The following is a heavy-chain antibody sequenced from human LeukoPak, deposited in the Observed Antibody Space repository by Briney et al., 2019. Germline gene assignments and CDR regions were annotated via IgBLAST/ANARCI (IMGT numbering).Heavy chain of an antibody. CDR3: ASLEPSMVRGVGFDY. V-gene: IGHV4-34*01. J-gene: IGHJ4*02. CDR1: GGSFSGYY. Sequence: PSQTLSLTCAVYGGSFSGYYWSCIRHPPGKGLEWIGEIKHSGTTNYNPSLKSRVTISVDTSKNQFSLKLSSVTAADTAVYYCASLEPSMVRGVGFDYWGQGTLVTVSS. CDR2: IKHSGTT. D-gene: IGHD3-10*01.